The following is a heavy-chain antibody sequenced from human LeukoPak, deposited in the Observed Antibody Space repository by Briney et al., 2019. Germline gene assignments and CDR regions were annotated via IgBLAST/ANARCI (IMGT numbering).Heavy chain of an antibody. D-gene: IGHD3-3*01. CDR2: ISSNGGST. Sequence: GGSLRLSCAASGFTFSSYAMPWVRQAPGKGLEYVSAISSNGGSTYYANSVKGRFPISSDNSKNTLYLQLGSMRAEGMAVSYCARTYYDFWSGYFYFDYWGQGTLVTVSS. CDR1: GFTFSSYA. J-gene: IGHJ4*02. CDR3: ARTYYDFWSGYFYFDY. V-gene: IGHV3-64*01.